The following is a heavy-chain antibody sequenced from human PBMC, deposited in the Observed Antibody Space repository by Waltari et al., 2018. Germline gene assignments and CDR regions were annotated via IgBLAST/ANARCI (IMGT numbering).Heavy chain of an antibody. D-gene: IGHD3-10*01. CDR1: GYSISSGYY. V-gene: IGHV4-38-2*01. Sequence: QVQLQESGPGLVKPSETLSLTCAVSGYSISSGYYWGWIRQPPGKGLEWIGSIYHSGRTYYNPALKSRVTISVDTSKNQFSLKLGSVTAADTAVYYCARQGEGFDYWGQGTLVTVSS. CDR3: ARQGEGFDY. J-gene: IGHJ4*02. CDR2: IYHSGRT.